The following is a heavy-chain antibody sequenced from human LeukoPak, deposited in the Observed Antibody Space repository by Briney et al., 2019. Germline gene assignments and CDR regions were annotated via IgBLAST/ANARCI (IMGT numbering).Heavy chain of an antibody. CDR1: VFTFSNYW. D-gene: IGHD3-9*01. J-gene: IGHJ4*02. V-gene: IGHV3-7*04. CDR3: ARHLDGSLDY. CDR2: IKQDGSEE. Sequence: GGSLRLSCIPAVFTFSNYWSAWVRQAPGTGLEWVANIKQDGSEEYYIDSVKGRFTISRDNAKNSLYQQMNSLRDEDTAVYYCARHLDGSLDYWGQGTLVTVSS.